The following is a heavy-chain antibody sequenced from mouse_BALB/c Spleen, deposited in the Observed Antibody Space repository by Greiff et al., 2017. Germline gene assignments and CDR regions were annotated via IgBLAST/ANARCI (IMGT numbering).Heavy chain of an antibody. CDR3: AREDGNFYAMDY. J-gene: IGHJ4*01. D-gene: IGHD2-1*01. CDR1: GYTFTDYN. V-gene: IGHV1S29*02. CDR2: IYPYNGGT. Sequence: EVKLQESGPELVKPGASVKISCKASGYTFTDYNMHWVKQSHGKSLEWIGYIYPYNGGTGYNQKFKSKATLTVDNSSSTAYMELRSLTSEDSAVYYCAREDGNFYAMDYWGQGTSVTVSS.